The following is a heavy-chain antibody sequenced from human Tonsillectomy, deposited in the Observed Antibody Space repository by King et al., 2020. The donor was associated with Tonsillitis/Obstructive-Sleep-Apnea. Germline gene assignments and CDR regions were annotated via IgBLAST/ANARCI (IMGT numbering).Heavy chain of an antibody. CDR3: ARGEFTMVRGYMDV. V-gene: IGHV4-34*01. J-gene: IGHJ6*04. D-gene: IGHD3-10*01. CDR1: GGSFSGYY. CDR2: INHSGST. Sequence: VQLQQRGAGLLKPSETLSLTCAVYGGSFSGYYWSWIRQPPGKGLEWIGEINHSGSTNYNPSLKSRVTISVDTSKNQFSLKLSSVTAADTAVYYCARGEFTMVRGYMDVWGKGTTVTVSS.